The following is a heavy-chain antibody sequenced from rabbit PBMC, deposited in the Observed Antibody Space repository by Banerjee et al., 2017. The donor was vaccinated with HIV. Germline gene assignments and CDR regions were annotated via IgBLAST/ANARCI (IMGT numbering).Heavy chain of an antibody. J-gene: IGHJ4*01. CDR3: ARDPWAGYIGYGYGYNL. CDR2: IYSDSSGST. Sequence: QEQLEESGGGLVKPEGSLTLTCTASGFSFSSNTWICWVRQAPGKGLEWIGCIYSDSSGSTYYASGAKGRFTISKTSSTTVTLQMTSLTAADTATYFCARDPWAGYIGYGYGYNLWGQGTLVTVS. V-gene: IGHV1S45*01. D-gene: IGHD6-1*01. CDR1: GFSFSSNTW.